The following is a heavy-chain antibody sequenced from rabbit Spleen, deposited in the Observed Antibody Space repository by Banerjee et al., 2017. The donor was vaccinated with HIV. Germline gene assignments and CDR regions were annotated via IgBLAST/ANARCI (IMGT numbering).Heavy chain of an antibody. V-gene: IGHV1S40*01. CDR3: ARSAGGGGYTYSYFNL. J-gene: IGHJ4*01. CDR1: GFDFSSDYY. D-gene: IGHD6-1*01. Sequence: QSLEESGGGLVKPGASLTLTCTASGFDFSSDYYMCWVRQAPGKGLEWIACIYFGNSGSAYASWAKGRFTISKTSSTTVTLQMISLTAADTATYFCARSAGGGGYTYSYFNLWGQGTLVTVS. CDR2: IYFGNSGS.